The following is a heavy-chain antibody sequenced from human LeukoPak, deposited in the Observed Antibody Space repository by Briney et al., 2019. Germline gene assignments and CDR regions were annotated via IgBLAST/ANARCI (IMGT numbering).Heavy chain of an antibody. V-gene: IGHV4-61*02. CDR3: ARVESGIAAA. CDR1: GGSISSGSYY. CDR2: IYTSGST. J-gene: IGHJ4*02. D-gene: IGHD6-13*01. Sequence: PSETLSLTCTVSGGSISSGSYYWSWIRQPAGKGLEWIGRIYTSGSTNYNPSLKSRVTISVDTSKNQFSLKLSSVTAADTAVYYCARVESGIAAAWGQGTLVTVSS.